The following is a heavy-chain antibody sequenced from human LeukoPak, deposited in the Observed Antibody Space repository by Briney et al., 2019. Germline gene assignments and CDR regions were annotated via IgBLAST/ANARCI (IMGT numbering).Heavy chain of an antibody. D-gene: IGHD3-10*01. CDR3: VTALWFGENDWFDP. CDR2: ISSNGGST. V-gene: IGHV3-64D*06. J-gene: IGHJ5*02. CDR1: GFTFSSYA. Sequence: GGSLRLSCSASGFTFSSYAMHWVRHAPGKGLEYVSAISSNGGSTYYADSVKGRFTISRDNSKNTLYLQMSSLRAEDTAVYYCVTALWFGENDWFDPWGQGTLVTVSS.